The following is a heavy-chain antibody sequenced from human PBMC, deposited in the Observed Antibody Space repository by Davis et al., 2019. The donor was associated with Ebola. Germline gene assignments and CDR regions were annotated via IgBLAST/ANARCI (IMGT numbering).Heavy chain of an antibody. J-gene: IGHJ6*04. CDR2: IWYDGSKK. Sequence: LSLTCAASGFTFSSYGMHWVRQAPGKGLESVAVIWYDGSKKYYADSVKGRFTVSRDNSRNTLYLQMNSLRDEDTAVYYCARPIAAAGVLDYYYGMDVWGKGTTVTVSS. CDR1: GFTFSSYG. V-gene: IGHV3-33*08. CDR3: ARPIAAAGVLDYYYGMDV. D-gene: IGHD6-13*01.